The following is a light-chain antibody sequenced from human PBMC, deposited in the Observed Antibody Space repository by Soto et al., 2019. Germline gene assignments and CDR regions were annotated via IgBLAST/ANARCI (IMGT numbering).Light chain of an antibody. CDR3: QSYDSSNQGV. V-gene: IGLV6-57*04. Sequence: NFMLTQPHSVSESPGKTVTISCTRSSGSIASNYVQWYQQRPGSATTTVIYEDNQRPSGVPDRFSGSIDSSSNSASLTISGLKTEDEADYDCQSYDSSNQGVFGGGTKVTVL. CDR2: EDN. J-gene: IGLJ2*01. CDR1: SGSIASNY.